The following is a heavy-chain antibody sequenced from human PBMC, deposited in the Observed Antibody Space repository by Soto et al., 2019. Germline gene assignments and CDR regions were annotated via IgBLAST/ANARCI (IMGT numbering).Heavy chain of an antibody. CDR1: GGSFSDNY. J-gene: IGHJ6*02. Sequence: PSETLSLTCAIYGGSFSDNYCAWIRQSPGKGLEWIGAINHSGSTNYNPSLKTRVTISFDTAMNLFSLRLTSVTAADTAVYYCARGPTFYDYAMDVWGQGTTVTVSS. CDR3: ARGPTFYDYAMDV. CDR2: INHSGST. V-gene: IGHV4-34*01.